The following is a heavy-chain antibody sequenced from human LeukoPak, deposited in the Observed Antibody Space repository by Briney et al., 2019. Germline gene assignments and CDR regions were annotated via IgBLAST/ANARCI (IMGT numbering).Heavy chain of an antibody. D-gene: IGHD3-3*01. J-gene: IGHJ3*02. Sequence: GGSLRLSCAASGFTFSTYSMNWVRQAPGKGLEWVSSISSSSGYIYYADSVKGRFTISRDNAKNSLYLQMNSLRAEDTAVYYCARGAHYDFWSGYKNDWDTAFDAFDIWGQGTMVTVSS. CDR1: GFTFSTYS. V-gene: IGHV3-21*04. CDR3: ARGAHYDFWSGYKNDWDTAFDAFDI. CDR2: ISSSSGYI.